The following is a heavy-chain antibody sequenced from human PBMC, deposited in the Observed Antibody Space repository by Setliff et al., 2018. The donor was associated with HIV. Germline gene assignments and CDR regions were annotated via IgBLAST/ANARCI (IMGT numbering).Heavy chain of an antibody. CDR3: ARVPVGSGSVDY. CDR2: VYHSGST. Sequence: PSETLSLTCTVSGGSISSHYWSWIRQPPGKGLEWIGSVYHSGSTYYKPSLKSRLTISVDTSKNQFSLKLNSVTAADTAVYYCARVPVGSGSVDYWGQGTLVTVSS. D-gene: IGHD3-10*01. CDR1: GGSISSHY. V-gene: IGHV4-59*04. J-gene: IGHJ4*02.